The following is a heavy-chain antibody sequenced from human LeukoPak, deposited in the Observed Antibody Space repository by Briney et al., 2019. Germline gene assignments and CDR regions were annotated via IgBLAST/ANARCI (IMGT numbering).Heavy chain of an antibody. CDR1: GYTFTNYE. J-gene: IGHJ4*02. Sequence: RASVKVSCKASGYTFTNYEINWVRQAPGQGLEWMGWINPNSGGTNYAQKFQGRVTMTRDTSFSTAYMELSRLKSDDTAIYYCARDFTVTTFRFFDCWGQGTLVTVSS. CDR3: ARDFTVTTFRFFDC. V-gene: IGHV1-2*02. D-gene: IGHD4-17*01. CDR2: INPNSGGT.